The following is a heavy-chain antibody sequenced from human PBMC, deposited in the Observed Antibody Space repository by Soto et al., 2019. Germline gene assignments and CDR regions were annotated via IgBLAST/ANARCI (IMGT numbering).Heavy chain of an antibody. V-gene: IGHV4-34*01. J-gene: IGHJ4*02. D-gene: IGHD2-15*01. CDR3: ARVPYCSGGSCLYFDY. CDR2: INVSGST. CDR1: GGSFSDYY. Sequence: PSGTLSLTCAVFGGSFSDYYWSWIRQPPGKGLEWIGEINVSGSTNYNPSLKSRVNISVDTSKNQFSLKLSSVTAADTAVYYCARVPYCSGGSCLYFDYWGQGTLVTVSS.